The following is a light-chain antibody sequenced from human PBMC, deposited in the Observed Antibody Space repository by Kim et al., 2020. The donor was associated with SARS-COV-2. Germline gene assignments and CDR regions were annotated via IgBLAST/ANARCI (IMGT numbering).Light chain of an antibody. Sequence: LSPGERAPLSCRASQSVSSSFVAWYQQTPDQAPRLLFCGSSSTATSLTNRFSGSGSGTDIPIISSILEPEDFVVYYCQQNGRSLTFGGGTKVDIK. CDR3: QQNGRSLT. CDR2: GSS. J-gene: IGKJ4*01. V-gene: IGKV3-20*01. CDR1: QSVSSSF.